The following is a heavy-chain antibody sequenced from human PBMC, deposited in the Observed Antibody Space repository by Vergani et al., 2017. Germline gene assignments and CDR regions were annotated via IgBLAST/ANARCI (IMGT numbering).Heavy chain of an antibody. CDR1: GYTFTSYG. D-gene: IGHD1-1*01. V-gene: IGHV1-18*01. Sequence: QVQLVQSGAEVKKPGASVKVSCKASGYTFTSYGISWVRQAPGQGLEWMGWISAYNGNTNYAQKLQGRVTMTTDTSTSTAYMELRSLRSDDTAVYYCASRTSPTTGGRSYYYYYMDVWGKGTTVTVSS. J-gene: IGHJ6*03. CDR2: ISAYNGNT. CDR3: ASRTSPTTGGRSYYYYYMDV.